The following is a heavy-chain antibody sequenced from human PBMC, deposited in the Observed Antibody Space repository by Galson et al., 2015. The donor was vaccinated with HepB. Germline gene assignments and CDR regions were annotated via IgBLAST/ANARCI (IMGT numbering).Heavy chain of an antibody. D-gene: IGHD5/OR15-5a*01. CDR3: AREQSIIVSTIVAPYYFDH. CDR1: GFTFKNYG. V-gene: IGHV4-34*04. J-gene: IGHJ4*02. CDR2: IDHRGNI. Sequence: LRLSCAASGFTFKNYGMSWVRQAPGKGLEWIGEIDHRGNIHHNPSLKSRATLSVDTSKNQFSLRLHSMTAADTAVYYCAREQSIIVSTIVAPYYFDHWGQGTEVTGSS.